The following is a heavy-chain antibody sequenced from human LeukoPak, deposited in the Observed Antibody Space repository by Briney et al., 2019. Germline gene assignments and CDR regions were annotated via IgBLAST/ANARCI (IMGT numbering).Heavy chain of an antibody. D-gene: IGHD2-21*02. CDR2: INHSGST. CDR1: GGSFSGYY. Sequence: SETLSLTCAVYGGSFSGYYWSWIRQPPGKGLEWIGEINHSGSTNYNPSLKSRVTISVDKSKNQFSLELNSVTAADTAVYYCARGGDWLFDYWGQGILVTVSS. J-gene: IGHJ4*02. CDR3: ARGGDWLFDY. V-gene: IGHV4-34*01.